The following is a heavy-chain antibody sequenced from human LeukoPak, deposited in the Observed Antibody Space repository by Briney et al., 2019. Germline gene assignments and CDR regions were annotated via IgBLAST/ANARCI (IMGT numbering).Heavy chain of an antibody. CDR3: AKESDEVGALDY. J-gene: IGHJ4*02. CDR1: GFTFSDYY. Sequence: GGSLRLSCAASGFTFSDYYMSWIRQAPGKGLEWVSYISSSGSTIYYADSVKGRFTIPRDNAKNSLYLQMNSLRAEDTALYYCAKESDEVGALDYWGQGTLVTVSS. CDR2: ISSSGSTI. V-gene: IGHV3-11*01. D-gene: IGHD1-26*01.